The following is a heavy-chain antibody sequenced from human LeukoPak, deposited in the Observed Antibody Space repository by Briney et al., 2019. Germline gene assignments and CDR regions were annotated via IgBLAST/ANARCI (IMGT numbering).Heavy chain of an antibody. CDR1: GGTFSSYA. J-gene: IGHJ4*02. V-gene: IGHV1-69*13. Sequence: ASVKVSCKASGGTFSSYAISWVRQAAGQGLEWMGGIIPIFGTANYAQKFQGRATITADESTSTAYMELSSLRSEDTAVYYCARDGAAGQTDYWGQGTLVTVSS. D-gene: IGHD4/OR15-4a*01. CDR2: IIPIFGTA. CDR3: ARDGAAGQTDY.